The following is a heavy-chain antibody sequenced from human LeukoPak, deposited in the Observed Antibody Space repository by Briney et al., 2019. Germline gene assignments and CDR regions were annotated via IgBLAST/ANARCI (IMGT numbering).Heavy chain of an antibody. V-gene: IGHV1-18*01. D-gene: IGHD2-2*01. Sequence: ASVKVSCKASGYTFTSYGISWVQQAPGQGLEWMGWISAYNGNTNYAQKLQGRVTMTTDTSTSTAYMELRSLRSDDTAVYYCARDPPIVVVPAAMKLYYYYGMDVWGQGTTVTVSS. CDR3: ARDPPIVVVPAAMKLYYYYGMDV. CDR2: ISAYNGNT. J-gene: IGHJ6*02. CDR1: GYTFTSYG.